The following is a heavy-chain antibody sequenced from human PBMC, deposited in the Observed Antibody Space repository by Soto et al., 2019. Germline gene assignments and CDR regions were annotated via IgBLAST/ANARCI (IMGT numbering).Heavy chain of an antibody. J-gene: IGHJ4*02. Sequence: SVKGSCKASGGTFSSYAISWVRQAPGQGLEWMGGIIPIFGTANYAQKFQGRVTITADESTSTAYMELSSLRSEDTAVYYCARVGRSGYYPRYWGQGTLVTVSS. V-gene: IGHV1-69*13. D-gene: IGHD3-22*01. CDR1: GGTFSSYA. CDR2: IIPIFGTA. CDR3: ARVGRSGYYPRY.